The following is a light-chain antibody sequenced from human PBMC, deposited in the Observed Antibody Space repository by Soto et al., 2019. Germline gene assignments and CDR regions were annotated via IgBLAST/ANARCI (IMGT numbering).Light chain of an antibody. CDR2: GAS. J-gene: IGKJ3*01. CDR3: QQYGSSLLFT. Sequence: EIVLTQSPGTLSLSPGERATLSCRASQSVSSSYFAWYQQKPGQAPRLLIYGASSRATGIPDRFSGSGSGTDFTLTISRREPEDFAVYYCQQYGSSLLFTFGPGTKVDIK. V-gene: IGKV3-20*01. CDR1: QSVSSSY.